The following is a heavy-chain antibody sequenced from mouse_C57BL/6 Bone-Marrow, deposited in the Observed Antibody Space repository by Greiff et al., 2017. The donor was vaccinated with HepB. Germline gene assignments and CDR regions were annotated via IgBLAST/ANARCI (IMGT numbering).Heavy chain of an antibody. D-gene: IGHD1-1*01. CDR1: GYTFTSYW. Sequence: QVQLQQPGAELVKPGASVKMSCKASGYTFTSYWITWVKQRPGQGLEWIGDIYPGSGSTNYNEKFKSKATLTVDTSSSTAYMQLSSLTSEDSAVYYCARWAYGSSYGWYFDVWGTGTTVTVSS. CDR2: IYPGSGST. V-gene: IGHV1-55*01. CDR3: ARWAYGSSYGWYFDV. J-gene: IGHJ1*03.